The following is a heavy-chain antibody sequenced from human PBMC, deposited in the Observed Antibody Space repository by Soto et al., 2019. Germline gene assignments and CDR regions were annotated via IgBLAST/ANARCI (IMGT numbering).Heavy chain of an antibody. CDR3: AREAYYVGVRYFDWLSLCYYYYGMDV. CDR2: IYYSGST. Sequence: SETLSLTCTVPDASVSTGSYVWVWIREPTGKELGRIGNIYYSGSTNHNPSLKSRVPISVDTSKIQFSLKLSSVTAADTAVYYCAREAYYVGVRYFDWLSLCYYYYGMDVWGQGTTVTVSS. CDR1: DASVSTGSYV. D-gene: IGHD3-9*01. V-gene: IGHV4-61*01. J-gene: IGHJ6*02.